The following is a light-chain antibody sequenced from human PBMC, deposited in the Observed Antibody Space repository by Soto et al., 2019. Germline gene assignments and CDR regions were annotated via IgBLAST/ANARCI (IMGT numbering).Light chain of an antibody. CDR1: QSVSSTY. J-gene: IGKJ2*01. V-gene: IGKV3-20*01. Sequence: EIVLTQSPGTLSLSPGERATLSCRASQSVSSTYLAWYQHTPGQAPRLLIYGASSRATGIPDRFTASGSGTDFTLSISRLEPEDFAVYYCQEYSNSRTFGQGTKLEIK. CDR3: QEYSNSRT. CDR2: GAS.